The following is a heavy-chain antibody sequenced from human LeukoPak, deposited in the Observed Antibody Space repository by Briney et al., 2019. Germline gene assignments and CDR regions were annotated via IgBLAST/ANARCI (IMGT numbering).Heavy chain of an antibody. Sequence: SETLSLTCTASSASISTYHWTWIRQPPGKGLEWIGYINYSGSTNYNPSLKSRVTISIDTSKNQFSLKLTSVTAADTAVYYCARGRLWTWDYWGQGALVTVSS. CDR2: INYSGST. CDR3: ARGRLWTWDY. J-gene: IGHJ4*02. V-gene: IGHV4-59*08. CDR1: SASISTYH. D-gene: IGHD4/OR15-4a*01.